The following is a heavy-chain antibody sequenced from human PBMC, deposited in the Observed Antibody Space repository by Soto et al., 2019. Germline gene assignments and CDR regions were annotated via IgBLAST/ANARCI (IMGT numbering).Heavy chain of an antibody. CDR3: AKDKGSGSSSWYLDY. CDR1: GFTLSSYG. D-gene: IGHD6-13*01. Sequence: GGSLRLSCAASGFTLSSYGMHWVRQAPGKGLEWVAVISYDGSNKYYADSVKGRFTISRDNSKNTLYLQMNSLRAEDTAVYYCAKDKGSGSSSWYLDYWGQGTLVTVSS. V-gene: IGHV3-30*18. J-gene: IGHJ4*02. CDR2: ISYDGSNK.